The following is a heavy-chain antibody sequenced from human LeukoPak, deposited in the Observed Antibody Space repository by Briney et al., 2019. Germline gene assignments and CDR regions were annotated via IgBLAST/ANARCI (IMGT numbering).Heavy chain of an antibody. D-gene: IGHD1-1*01. J-gene: IGHJ4*02. V-gene: IGHV3-30-3*01. CDR1: GFTFSSYA. CDR2: ISYDGSNK. CDR3: ARETYNEVYFDY. Sequence: GGSLRLSCAASGFTFSSYAMHWVRQAPGKGLEWVAVISYDGSNKYYADSVKGRFTISRDNSKNTLYLQVNSLRAEDTAVYYCARETYNEVYFDYWGQGTLVTVSS.